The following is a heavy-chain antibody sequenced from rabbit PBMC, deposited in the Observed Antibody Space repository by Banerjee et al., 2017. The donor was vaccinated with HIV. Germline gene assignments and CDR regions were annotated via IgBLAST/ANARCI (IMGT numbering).Heavy chain of an antibody. J-gene: IGHJ4*01. CDR3: ARDTHYAGSGFYTGYYFNL. Sequence: QSLEESGGDLVKPGASLTLTCTASGFSFSISYYMCWVRQAPGKGLEWIACIYTGSSGSTYYASWAKGRFTISKTSSTPVTLQMTSLTAADTATYFCARDTHYAGSGFYTGYYFNLWGQGTLVTVS. CDR1: GFSFSISYY. D-gene: IGHD8-1*01. CDR2: IYTGSSGST. V-gene: IGHV1S40*01.